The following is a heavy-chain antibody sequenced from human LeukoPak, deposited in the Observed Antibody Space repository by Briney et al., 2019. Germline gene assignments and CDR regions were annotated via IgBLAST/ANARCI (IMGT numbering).Heavy chain of an antibody. J-gene: IGHJ4*02. V-gene: IGHV3-20*04. CDR3: TRDETGIDY. Sequence: GESLRLSCAASGFIFDDFGMTWVRQAAGKGVEWVSSINWNGDITPYADSVKGRFTISRDNAKNALYLQMNSLRPEDTALYFCTRDETGIDYWGQGTLVTVSS. CDR1: GFIFDDFG. D-gene: IGHD1-1*01. CDR2: INWNGDIT.